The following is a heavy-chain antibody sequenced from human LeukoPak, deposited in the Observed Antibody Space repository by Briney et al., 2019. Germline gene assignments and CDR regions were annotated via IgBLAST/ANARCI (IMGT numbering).Heavy chain of an antibody. D-gene: IGHD2-8*01. Sequence: PGGSLRLSCAASGFTFDDYAMYWVRQAPGKGLEWVSGITWNSAYIYYADSVKGRFTISRDNAKNSLYLQMNSLRAEDTAVYHVTKVVLRGGGGWDGLEIWGQGTMVTVSS. CDR2: ITWNSAYI. CDR1: GFTFDDYA. V-gene: IGHV3-9*01. CDR3: TKVVLRGGGGWDGLEI. J-gene: IGHJ3*02.